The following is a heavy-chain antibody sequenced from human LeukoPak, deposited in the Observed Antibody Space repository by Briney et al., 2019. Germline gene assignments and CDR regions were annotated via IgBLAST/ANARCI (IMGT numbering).Heavy chain of an antibody. Sequence: PGGSLRLSCEASGFTFSNYWMNWVRQAPGKGLVWVSRSNTDGSTTSYADSVKGRFTISRDNAKNTLYLQMNSLRAEDTAVYYCARDQYGSGSYYNGLGGFDYWGQGTLVTVSS. V-gene: IGHV3-74*01. CDR3: ARDQYGSGSYYNGLGGFDY. CDR2: SNTDGSTT. D-gene: IGHD3-10*01. CDR1: GFTFSNYW. J-gene: IGHJ4*02.